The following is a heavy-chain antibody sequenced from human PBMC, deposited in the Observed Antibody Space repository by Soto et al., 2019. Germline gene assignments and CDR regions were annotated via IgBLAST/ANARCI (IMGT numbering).Heavy chain of an antibody. CDR3: AREKELGDFWSGYYNYYYYGMDV. CDR2: IKQDGGEK. V-gene: IGHV3-7*03. CDR1: GFTFSSYW. D-gene: IGHD3-3*01. Sequence: PGGSLRLSCAASGFTFSSYWMSWVRQAPGKGLEWVANIKQDGGEKYYVDSVKGRLTISRDNAKNSLYLQMNSLRAEDTAVYYCAREKELGDFWSGYYNYYYYGMDVWGQGTTVTVSS. J-gene: IGHJ6*02.